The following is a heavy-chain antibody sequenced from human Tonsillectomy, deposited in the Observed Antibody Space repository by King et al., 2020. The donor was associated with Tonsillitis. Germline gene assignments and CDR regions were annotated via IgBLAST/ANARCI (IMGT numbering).Heavy chain of an antibody. D-gene: IGHD3-16*01. CDR3: AIVPYDYLWGSFYGYFDY. J-gene: IGHJ4*02. Sequence: QLQESGPGLVKPSETLSLTCTVAGGSISTYSYYWGLLRQPPGKGLGWIGDIFYIGNPYSSPSLNSRVTILVDTSKNQFSLKLSSVTAADTAVYYCAIVPYDYLWGSFYGYFDYWGQGTLVTVSS. CDR1: GGSISTYSYY. V-gene: IGHV4-39*01. CDR2: IFYIGNP.